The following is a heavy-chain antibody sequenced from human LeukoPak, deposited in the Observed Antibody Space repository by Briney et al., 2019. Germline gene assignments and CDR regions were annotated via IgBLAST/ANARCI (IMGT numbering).Heavy chain of an antibody. CDR2: IYPGDSDT. V-gene: IGHV5-51*01. Sequence: KTGESLKISCKGSGYSFTSYWIAWVRQMPGKGLEWMGIIYPGDSDTRYSPSFQGQVTISADKSISTAYLQWSSLKASDTAMYYCARQGSSGYYYVGYWGQGTLVTVSS. CDR1: GYSFTSYW. D-gene: IGHD3-22*01. J-gene: IGHJ4*02. CDR3: ARQGSSGYYYVGY.